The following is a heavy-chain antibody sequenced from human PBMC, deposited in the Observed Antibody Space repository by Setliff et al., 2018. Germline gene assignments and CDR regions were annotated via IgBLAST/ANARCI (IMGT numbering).Heavy chain of an antibody. CDR3: VRDQFRNSGGLYS. Sequence: PGGSLRLSCAASAFTFSRYAMSWVRQSPGKGLEWVSAISGSGGSTYYADSVKGRFTISRDNSKNTLYLQMSSLRADDTAVYYCVRDQFRNSGGLYSWGQGTLVTVSS. D-gene: IGHD1-7*01. V-gene: IGHV3-23*01. J-gene: IGHJ5*02. CDR2: ISGSGGST. CDR1: AFTFSRYA.